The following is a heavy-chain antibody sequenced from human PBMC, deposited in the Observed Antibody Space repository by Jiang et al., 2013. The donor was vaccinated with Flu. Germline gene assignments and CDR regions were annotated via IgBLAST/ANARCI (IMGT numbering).Heavy chain of an antibody. Sequence: YSFTSYWIGWVRQMPGKGLEWMGIIYPGDSDTRYSPSFQGQVTISADKSISTAYLQWSSLKASDTAMYYCARPHDTAMVGFDYWGRGTLVTVSS. J-gene: IGHJ4*02. V-gene: IGHV5-51*01. CDR3: ARPHDTAMVGFDY. D-gene: IGHD5-18*01. CDR1: YSFTSYW. CDR2: IYPGDSDT.